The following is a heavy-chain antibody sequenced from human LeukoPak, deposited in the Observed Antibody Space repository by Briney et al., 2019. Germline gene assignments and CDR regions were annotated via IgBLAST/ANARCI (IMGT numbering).Heavy chain of an antibody. D-gene: IGHD4-17*01. CDR3: ARVDYGDYYFDY. Sequence: SETLSLTCTVSGGSISSYYWSWIRQPPGKGLEWIWYIYYSGSTNYNPSLKSRVTISVDTSKNQFSLKLSSVTTADTAVYYCARVDYGDYYFDYWGQGTLVTVSS. CDR1: GGSISSYY. V-gene: IGHV4-59*01. CDR2: IYYSGST. J-gene: IGHJ4*02.